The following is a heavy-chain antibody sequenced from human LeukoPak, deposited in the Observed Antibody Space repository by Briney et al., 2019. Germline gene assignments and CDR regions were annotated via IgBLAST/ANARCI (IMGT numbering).Heavy chain of an antibody. V-gene: IGHV3-48*01. D-gene: IGHD3-22*01. CDR3: AREIGDI. J-gene: IGHJ3*02. Sequence: PGRSLRLSCAASGFTFSSYAMHWVRQAPGKGLEWVSYISSSSSTIYYADSVKGRFTISRDNAKNSLYLQMNSLRAEDTAVYYCAREIGDIWGQGTMVTVSS. CDR2: ISSSSSTI. CDR1: GFTFSSYA.